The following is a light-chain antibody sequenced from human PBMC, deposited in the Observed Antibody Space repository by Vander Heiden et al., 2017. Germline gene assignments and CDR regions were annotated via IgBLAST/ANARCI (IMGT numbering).Light chain of an antibody. J-gene: IGKJ1*01. V-gene: IGKV1-5*01. Sequence: EIQMTQSPSTLSVSVGDRVTITCRASQSITTWLAWYQQKPGKAPKLLIYDASNLQSGVPSVFSGSGSGTDFSLTISSLQPDDFATYYCQQYSIDSPTFGQGTKVEI. CDR1: QSITTW. CDR3: QQYSIDSPT. CDR2: DAS.